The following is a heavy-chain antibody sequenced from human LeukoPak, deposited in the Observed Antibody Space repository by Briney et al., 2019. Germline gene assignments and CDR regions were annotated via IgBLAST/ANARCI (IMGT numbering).Heavy chain of an antibody. CDR2: ISYDGSNK. D-gene: IGHD4-11*01. Sequence: GGSLRLSCAASGFTFSSYAMHWVRQAPGKGLEWAAVISYDGSNKYYADSVKGRFTISRDNSKNTLYLQMNSLRAEDTAVYYCARDFIVSPLSYSNSPEFGYWGQGTLVTVSS. CDR1: GFTFSSYA. CDR3: ARDFIVSPLSYSNSPEFGY. V-gene: IGHV3-30-3*01. J-gene: IGHJ4*02.